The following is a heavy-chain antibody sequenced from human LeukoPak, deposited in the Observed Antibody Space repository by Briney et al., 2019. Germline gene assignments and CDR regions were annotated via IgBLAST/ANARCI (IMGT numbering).Heavy chain of an antibody. CDR2: IYTSGTT. Sequence: SETLSLTCTVSGGSISSGSYYWSWIRQPAGKGLEWIGRIYTSGTTDYSPFLKSRVTISLDTSKNQLSLKLTSVTAADTAMYYCVREGGGSGWYNWFDPWGQGTLVTVSS. D-gene: IGHD6-13*01. CDR1: GGSISSGSYY. J-gene: IGHJ5*02. V-gene: IGHV4-61*02. CDR3: VREGGGSGWYNWFDP.